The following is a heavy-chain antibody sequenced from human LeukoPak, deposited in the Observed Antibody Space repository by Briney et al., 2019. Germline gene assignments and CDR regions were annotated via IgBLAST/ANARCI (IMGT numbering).Heavy chain of an antibody. V-gene: IGHV3-7*01. Sequence: GGSLRLSCAASGFTFGGYRMSWVRQAPGKGLEWVSSIKQNGGEKSYVDSVKGRFTISRDNAKKSLYLQMNSLRAEDTAVYYCARLSSSGYFVHLAPKYYMDVWGKGTTVTVSS. J-gene: IGHJ6*03. CDR3: ARLSSSGYFVHLAPKYYMDV. CDR1: GFTFGGYR. D-gene: IGHD3-22*01. CDR2: IKQNGGEK.